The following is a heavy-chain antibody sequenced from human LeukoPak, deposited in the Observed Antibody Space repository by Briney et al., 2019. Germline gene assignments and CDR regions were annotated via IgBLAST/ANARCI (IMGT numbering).Heavy chain of an antibody. CDR1: GYTFTSYA. V-gene: IGHV7-4-1*02. CDR2: INTNTGNP. CDR3: ARYRRPDYYDSSGYYYYYYYMDV. J-gene: IGHJ6*03. Sequence: ASVKVSCKAPGYTFTSYAMNWVRQVPGQGLEWMGWINTNTGNPTYAQGFTGRFVFSLDTSVSTAYLQISSLKAEDTAVYYCARYRRPDYYDSSGYYYYYYYMDVWGKGTRVTVSS. D-gene: IGHD3-22*01.